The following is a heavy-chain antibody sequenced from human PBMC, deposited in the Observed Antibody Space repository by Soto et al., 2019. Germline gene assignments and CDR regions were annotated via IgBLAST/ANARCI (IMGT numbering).Heavy chain of an antibody. Sequence: GGSLRLSCAASGFTFDDYAMHWVRQAPGKGLEWVSGISWNSGSIGYADSVKGRFTISRDNAKNSLYLQMNSLRAEDTAMYYCARVERDYGGNSYYYYYGMDVWGQGTTVTVSS. CDR3: ARVERDYGGNSYYYYYGMDV. D-gene: IGHD4-17*01. CDR1: GFTFDDYA. V-gene: IGHV3-9*01. J-gene: IGHJ6*02. CDR2: ISWNSGSI.